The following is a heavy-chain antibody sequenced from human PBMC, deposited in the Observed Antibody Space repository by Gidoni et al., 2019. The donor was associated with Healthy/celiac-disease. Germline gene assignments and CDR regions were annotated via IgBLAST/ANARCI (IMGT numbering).Heavy chain of an antibody. CDR3: ARKSVVVAATGYYGMDV. CDR2: IWYDGSNK. D-gene: IGHD2-15*01. V-gene: IGHV3-33*01. CDR1: GFTFSSYG. Sequence: QVQLVESGGGVVQPGRSLRLSCAAAGFTFSSYGMHWVRQAPGKGLVWVAVIWYDGSNKYYADSVKGRFTISRDNSKNTLYLQMNSLRAEDTAVYYCARKSVVVAATGYYGMDVWGQGTTVTVSS. J-gene: IGHJ6*02.